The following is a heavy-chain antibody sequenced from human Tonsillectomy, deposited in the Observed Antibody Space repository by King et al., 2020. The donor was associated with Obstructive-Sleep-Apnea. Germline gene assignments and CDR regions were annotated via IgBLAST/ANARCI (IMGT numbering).Heavy chain of an antibody. CDR2: IMPMFGTT. CDR1: GDSFSSYG. V-gene: IGHV1-69*12. D-gene: IGHD4-11*01. Sequence: QLVQSGAEVKKPGSSVKVSCKASGDSFSSYGFCWVRQAPGQGLEWMGGIMPMFGTTTYAQKFQGRVNISADESTNTVYMELTSLRSDDTAVYYCARDAYYSNFWYFALWGRGTLVTVSP. CDR3: ARDAYYSNFWYFAL. J-gene: IGHJ2*01.